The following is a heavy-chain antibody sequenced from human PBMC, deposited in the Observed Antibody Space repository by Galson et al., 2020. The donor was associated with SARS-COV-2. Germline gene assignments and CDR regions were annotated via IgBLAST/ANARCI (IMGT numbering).Heavy chain of an antibody. V-gene: IGHV2-5*02. CDR2: IYSDDDK. D-gene: IGHD2-15*01. CDR1: GFSLSTRGVG. Sequence: SGPTLVKPTQTLTLTCTFSGFSLSTRGVGVGWIRQPPGKALEWLTLIYSDDDKRHSPSLKSRLTITKDTSKNQVVLTMTNMDPVDKATYYCAHSRYRCSEANCYDPFDYWGQGTLVTVSS. CDR3: AHSRYRCSEANCYDPFDY. J-gene: IGHJ4*02.